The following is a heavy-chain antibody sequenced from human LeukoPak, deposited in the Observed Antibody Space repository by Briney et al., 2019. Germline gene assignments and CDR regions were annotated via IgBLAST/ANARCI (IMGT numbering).Heavy chain of an antibody. CDR2: INHSGST. CDR1: GGSFSGYY. V-gene: IGHV4-34*01. Sequence: PSETLSLTCAVYGGSFSGYYWSWIRQPPGKGLEWIGEINHSGSTNYNPSLKSRVTISVDTSKNQFSLKLSSVTAADTAVYCCARVHMVRGVIYNWFDPWGQGTLVTVSS. CDR3: ARVHMVRGVIYNWFDP. D-gene: IGHD3-10*01. J-gene: IGHJ5*02.